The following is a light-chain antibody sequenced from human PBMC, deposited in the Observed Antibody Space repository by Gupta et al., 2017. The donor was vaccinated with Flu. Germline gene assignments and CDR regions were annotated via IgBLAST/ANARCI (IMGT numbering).Light chain of an antibody. J-gene: IGKJ3*01. CDR1: QSVSSN. CDR2: GAS. Sequence: EIVMTQSPATLSVSQGERATLSCRASQSVSSNFAWYQQKPGQAPRLLIYGASTRATGIPARFSGSGSGTEFTLTISSLQSEDFAVYYCQHYNNWPPVTFGPGTKVDIK. CDR3: QHYNNWPPVT. V-gene: IGKV3-15*01.